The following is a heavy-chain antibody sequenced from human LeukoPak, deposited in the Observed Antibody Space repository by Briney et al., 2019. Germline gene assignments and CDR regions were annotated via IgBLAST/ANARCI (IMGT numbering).Heavy chain of an antibody. CDR2: IRYDGSKK. J-gene: IGHJ3*02. D-gene: IGHD3-3*01. V-gene: IGHV3-30*02. Sequence: GGSLRLSCVAAGFTFSSYGMHWVRQAPGKGLEWVAFIRYDGSKKYYADSVKGRFTISRDNSKNTLYLQMNSLRAEDTAVYYCAKALRSGPNIWGQGTMVTVSS. CDR1: GFTFSSYG. CDR3: AKALRSGPNI.